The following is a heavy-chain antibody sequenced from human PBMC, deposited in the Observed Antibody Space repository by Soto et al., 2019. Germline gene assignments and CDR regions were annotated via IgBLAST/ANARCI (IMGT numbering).Heavy chain of an antibody. V-gene: IGHV1-2*02. J-gene: IGHJ4*02. D-gene: IGHD6-19*01. Sequence: AASVKVSFKASGYTFTAYSMHWLRQAPGQGLEWVGWFNPNSGDTIYAQKFQGRVTLTRDTSIGTAYMELYSLTSDDTAVYYCAREASAVISLDYWGQGTLVTVSS. CDR2: FNPNSGDT. CDR3: AREASAVISLDY. CDR1: GYTFTAYS.